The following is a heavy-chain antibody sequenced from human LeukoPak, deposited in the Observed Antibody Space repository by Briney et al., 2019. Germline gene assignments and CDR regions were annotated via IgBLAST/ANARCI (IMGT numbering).Heavy chain of an antibody. CDR1: GFTFSSSD. J-gene: IGHJ4*02. CDR3: ARADKGGYYDY. CDR2: TGTRADT. D-gene: IGHD3-22*01. V-gene: IGHV3-13*01. Sequence: GGSLRLSCAASGFTFSSSDMHWVRQATGKSLEWVSATGTRADTYYPGSVKGRFTISRENAKNSLYLQMNSLRAGDTAVYYCARADKGGYYDYWGQGTLVTVSS.